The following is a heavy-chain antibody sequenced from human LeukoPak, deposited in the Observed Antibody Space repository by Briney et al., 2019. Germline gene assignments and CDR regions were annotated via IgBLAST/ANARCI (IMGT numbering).Heavy chain of an antibody. J-gene: IGHJ3*02. Sequence: ASAKVSCKASGYTFSSYYMHWVRQAPGQGLEWMGWINPNSGGTNYAQKFQGWVTMTRDTSISTAYMELSRLRSDDTAVYYCARGPPSFDAFDIWGQGTMVTVSS. CDR3: ARGPPSFDAFDI. CDR2: INPNSGGT. CDR1: GYTFSSYY. V-gene: IGHV1-2*04.